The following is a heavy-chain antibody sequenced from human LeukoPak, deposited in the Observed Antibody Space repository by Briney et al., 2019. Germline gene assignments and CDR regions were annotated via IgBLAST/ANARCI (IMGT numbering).Heavy chain of an antibody. CDR1: GFTVSSNY. CDR2: IYSGGST. CDR3: ARYDGGSGPFDY. V-gene: IGHV3-53*01. J-gene: IGHJ4*02. D-gene: IGHD3-10*01. Sequence: GGSLRLSCAASGFTVSSNYMSWVRQAPGKGLEWVSVIYSGGSTYYADSVKGRFTVSRDNSKNTLYLQMNSLRAEDTAVYYCARYDGGSGPFDYWGQGTLVTVSS.